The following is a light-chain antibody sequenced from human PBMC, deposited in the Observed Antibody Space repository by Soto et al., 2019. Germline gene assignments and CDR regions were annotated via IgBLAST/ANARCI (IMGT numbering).Light chain of an antibody. CDR2: QDS. CDR3: QAWDSSAAV. Sequence: SYELTQPPSVSVSPGQTASITCSGDKLGDKYACWYQQKPGQSPVLVIYQDSKRPSGIPERFSGSNSGNTATLTICGTQXXXXXXXYCQAWDSSAAVFGGGTKL. CDR1: KLGDKY. V-gene: IGLV3-1*01. J-gene: IGLJ2*01.